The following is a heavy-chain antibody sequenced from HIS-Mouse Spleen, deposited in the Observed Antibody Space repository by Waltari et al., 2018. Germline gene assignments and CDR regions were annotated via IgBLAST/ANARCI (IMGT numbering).Heavy chain of an antibody. V-gene: IGHV1-24*01. CDR1: GYTLTELS. CDR3: ATDRYSSSWYAFDI. CDR2: DEPENGGT. Sequence: QVQLVQSGAEVKKPGASVKVSCKVSGYTLTELSMHLVRQAPGKGLEWMGGDEPENGGTIYGQRFQGRVTMTEDTSTDTAYVELSSLRSEDTAVYYCATDRYSSSWYAFDIWGQVTMVTVSS. D-gene: IGHD6-13*01. J-gene: IGHJ3*02.